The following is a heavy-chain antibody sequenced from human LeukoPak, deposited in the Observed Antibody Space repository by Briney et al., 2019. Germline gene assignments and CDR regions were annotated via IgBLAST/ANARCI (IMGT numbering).Heavy chain of an antibody. J-gene: IGHJ6*03. CDR2: IYTSGST. D-gene: IGHD3-9*01. V-gene: IGHV4-4*07. Sequence: SETLSLTCTVSGGSISSYYWSWIRQPAGKGLEWIGRIYTSGSTNYNPSLKGRVTMSVDTSKNQFSLKLSSVTAADTAVYYCARHNYDILTGSTGRGYYYYYMDVWGKGTTVTISS. CDR3: ARHNYDILTGSTGRGYYYYYMDV. CDR1: GGSISSYY.